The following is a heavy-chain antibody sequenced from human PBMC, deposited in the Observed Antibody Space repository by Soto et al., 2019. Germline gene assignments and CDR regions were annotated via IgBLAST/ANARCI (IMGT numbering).Heavy chain of an antibody. J-gene: IGHJ5*01. CDR3: ARHRIEVLRWEFDF. Sequence: SETLSLTCTVSTDSSSFTNSYWGWFRQPPGKGLQWIGSSSYNGGTFYNPSLKGRVVISFDTSKKQCSLQVTCVTAACAAVYFFARHRIEVLRWEFDFWGRGSPVTVAS. CDR1: TDSSSFTNSY. CDR2: SSYNGGT. V-gene: IGHV4-39*01. D-gene: IGHD1-26*01.